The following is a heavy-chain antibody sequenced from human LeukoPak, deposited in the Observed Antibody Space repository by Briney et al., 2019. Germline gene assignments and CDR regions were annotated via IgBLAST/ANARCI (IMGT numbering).Heavy chain of an antibody. CDR3: SRCPKYYYNFMDV. J-gene: IGHJ6*03. V-gene: IGHV4-4*09. CDR2: MSPSGST. Sequence: SETLSLTCTVSGGSFSDSYWTWVRQSPGKSLEWLGYMSPSGSTIYSPSLSGRLTISVDTSKSQFSLTLNSVTAADTAVYYCSRCPKYYYNFMDVWGKGTTVTVSS. CDR1: GGSFSDSY.